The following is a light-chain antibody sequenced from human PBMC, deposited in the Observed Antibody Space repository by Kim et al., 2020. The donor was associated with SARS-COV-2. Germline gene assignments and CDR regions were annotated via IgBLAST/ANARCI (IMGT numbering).Light chain of an antibody. CDR1: QSIISY. V-gene: IGKV1-39*01. Sequence: DIQMTQSPSSLSASAGDRVTITCRASQSIISYVNWYQQKPGKAPKLLIYAASTLQSGVPSRFSGSGSGTDFTLTISSLQPEDFATYYCQQSYSTPQTFGQGTKVDIK. CDR2: AAS. CDR3: QQSYSTPQT. J-gene: IGKJ1*01.